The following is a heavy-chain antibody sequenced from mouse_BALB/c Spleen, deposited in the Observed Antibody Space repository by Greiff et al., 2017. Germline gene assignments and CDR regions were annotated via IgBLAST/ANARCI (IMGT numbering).Heavy chain of an antibody. CDR2: IWAGGST. D-gene: IGHD1-1*01. CDR3: ARDGYYYGSSYEWYFDY. CDR1: GFSLTSYG. Sequence: QVQLKESGPGLVAPSQSLSITCTVSGFSLTSYGVHWVRQPPGKGLEWLGVIWAGGSTNYNSALMSRLSISKDNSKSQVFLKMNSLQTDDTAMYYCARDGYYYGSSYEWYFDYWGQGTTLTVSS. V-gene: IGHV2-9*02. J-gene: IGHJ2*01.